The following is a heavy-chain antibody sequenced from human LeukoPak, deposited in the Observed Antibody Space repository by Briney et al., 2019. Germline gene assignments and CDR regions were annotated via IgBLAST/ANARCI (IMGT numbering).Heavy chain of an antibody. J-gene: IGHJ4*02. V-gene: IGHV3-48*02. D-gene: IGHD5-12*01. CDR2: ISSSSDSI. Sequence: GGSLRLSCAPSGFTSSTYGMNWVRQAPGKRLEWVSYISSSSDSIYYADSVKGRFTISRDNAENSLYLQMNSLRDEDTAVYYCARAMRSGYDYWGQGTLVTVSS. CDR1: GFTSSTYG. CDR3: ARAMRSGYDY.